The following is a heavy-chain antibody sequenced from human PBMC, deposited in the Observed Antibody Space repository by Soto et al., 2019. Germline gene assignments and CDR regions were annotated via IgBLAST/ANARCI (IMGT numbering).Heavy chain of an antibody. CDR1: GYSISNGYW. CDR2: IYKSGST. CDR3: VRSGSYCLDS. D-gene: IGHD2-21*02. V-gene: IGHV4-4*02. J-gene: IGHJ5*01. Sequence: QVHLQESGPGLVKPSETLSLTCAVSGYSISNGYWWSWVRQPPGKGLEWIGEIYKSGSTNYNPSLKSRVNVSVDKSKNQCSLRMTSVTAADTALYYCVRSGSYCLDSWGHGTLVIVSS.